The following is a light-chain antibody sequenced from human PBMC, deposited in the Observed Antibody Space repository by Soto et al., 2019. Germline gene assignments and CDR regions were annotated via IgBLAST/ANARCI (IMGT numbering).Light chain of an antibody. CDR3: TACDDNLSAVV. Sequence: QSVLTQSPSTSATPGQGVSISCSGAGSNIGTFYVSWYQHVPGTAPRLLIYANNQRPSGVPDRFSGSKSGTSASLAISGLRSEDEAYYYCTACDDNLSAVVFGGGTK. V-gene: IGLV1-47*02. J-gene: IGLJ2*01. CDR1: GSNIGTFY. CDR2: ANN.